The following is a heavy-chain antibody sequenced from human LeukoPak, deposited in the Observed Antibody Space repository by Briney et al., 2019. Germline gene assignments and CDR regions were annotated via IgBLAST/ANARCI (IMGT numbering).Heavy chain of an antibody. CDR1: GFSYSTSW. Sequence: QPGGSLRLSCAASGFSYSTSWMHWVRQAPGKGLLWVSRIQSDGTTTIYADSVKGRFTISRDNAKNSLYLQMNSLRAEDTAVYYCAELGITMIGGVWGKGTTVTISS. CDR3: AELGITMIGGV. V-gene: IGHV3-74*01. CDR2: IQSDGTTT. J-gene: IGHJ6*04. D-gene: IGHD3-10*02.